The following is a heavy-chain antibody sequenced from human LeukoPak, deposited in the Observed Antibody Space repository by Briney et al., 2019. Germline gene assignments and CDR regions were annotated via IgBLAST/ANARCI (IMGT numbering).Heavy chain of an antibody. Sequence: SETLSLTCTVSGGSISSYYWSWIRQPPGKGLEWIGYIYYSGSTNYNPSLKSRVTISVDTSKNQFSLKLSSVTAADTAVYYCVRHAMAARQARFDPWGQGTLVTVSS. CDR2: IYYSGST. D-gene: IGHD2-2*01. CDR1: GGSISSYY. V-gene: IGHV4-59*08. CDR3: VRHAMAARQARFDP. J-gene: IGHJ5*02.